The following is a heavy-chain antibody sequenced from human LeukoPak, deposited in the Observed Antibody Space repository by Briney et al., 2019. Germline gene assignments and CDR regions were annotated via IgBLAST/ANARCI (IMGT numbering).Heavy chain of an antibody. CDR1: GGSISSGGYY. V-gene: IGHV4-31*03. Sequence: SETLSLTCTVSGGSISSGGYYWSWIRQHPGKGLEWIGYIYYSGSTYYNPSLKSRVTISVDTSKNQFSLKLSSVTAADAAVYYCARVAMITIFGVVTKSGYFDYWGQGTLVTVSS. D-gene: IGHD3-3*01. CDR3: ARVAMITIFGVVTKSGYFDY. CDR2: IYYSGST. J-gene: IGHJ4*02.